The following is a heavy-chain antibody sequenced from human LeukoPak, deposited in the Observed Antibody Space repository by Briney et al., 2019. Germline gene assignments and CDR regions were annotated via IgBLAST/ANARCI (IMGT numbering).Heavy chain of an antibody. V-gene: IGHV3-74*01. CDR2: INSDGSST. Sequence: GGSLRLSCAASGFTFSSYWMHWVRHAPGKGLVWVSRINSDGSSTRYADSVKGRFTISRDNAKNTLYLQMNSLRVEDTAVYYCARAGNDYGDPYFDYWGQGTLVTVSS. CDR3: ARAGNDYGDPYFDY. D-gene: IGHD4-17*01. CDR1: GFTFSSYW. J-gene: IGHJ4*02.